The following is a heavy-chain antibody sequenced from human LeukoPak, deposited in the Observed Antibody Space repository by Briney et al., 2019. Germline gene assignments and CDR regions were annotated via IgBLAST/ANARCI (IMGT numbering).Heavy chain of an antibody. D-gene: IGHD2-2*01. J-gene: IGHJ6*03. CDR2: ISGSGGST. CDR3: AKKYCSSTSCPTYYYYYYMDV. CDR1: GFTFSKYW. V-gene: IGHV3-23*01. Sequence: PGGSLRLSCAASGFTFSKYWMSWVRQAPGKGLEWVSAISGSGGSTYYADSVKGRFTISRDNSKNTLYLQMNSLRAEDTAVYYCAKKYCSSTSCPTYYYYYYMDVWGKGTTVTVSS.